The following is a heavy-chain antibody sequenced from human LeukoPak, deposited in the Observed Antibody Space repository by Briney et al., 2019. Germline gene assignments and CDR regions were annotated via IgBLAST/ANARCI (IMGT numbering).Heavy chain of an antibody. CDR1: GGSISSSSYY. J-gene: IGHJ5*02. Sequence: SETLSLTCTVSGGSISSSSYYWGWLRQPPGKGLEWIGSIYYSGSTYYNPSLKSRVTISVDTSKNQFSLKLSSVTAADTAVYYCARVAGIAAAGSWFDPWGQGTLVTVSS. CDR3: ARVAGIAAAGSWFDP. D-gene: IGHD6-13*01. CDR2: IYYSGST. V-gene: IGHV4-39*07.